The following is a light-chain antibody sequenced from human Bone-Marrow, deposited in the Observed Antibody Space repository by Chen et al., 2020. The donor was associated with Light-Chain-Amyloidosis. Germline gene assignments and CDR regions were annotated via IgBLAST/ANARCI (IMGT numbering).Light chain of an antibody. CDR1: GGSIATNY. CDR2: ADD. CDR3: QSYQGSSQGV. Sequence: NFMLTQPHSVSESPGKTVIISCTRSGGSIATNYVQWYQQRPGSSPTTVIYADDQRPSGVPDRFSGSIDRSSNSASLTSSGLKTEEEADYYCQSYQGSSQGVFGGGTKLTVL. V-gene: IGLV6-57*01. J-gene: IGLJ3*02.